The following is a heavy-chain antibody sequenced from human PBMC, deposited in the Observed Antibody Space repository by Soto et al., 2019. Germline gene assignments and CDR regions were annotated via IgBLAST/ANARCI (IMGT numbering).Heavy chain of an antibody. CDR2: ISGYNGDT. V-gene: IGHV1-18*01. CDR3: AKNGQPPYYYCGLHV. D-gene: IGHD2-8*01. CDR1: GYTFTRYG. J-gene: IGHJ6*02. Sequence: QGHLVQSGAEVKKPGASVKVSCKASGYTFTRYGISWVRQAPGQGLEWMGWISGYNGDTNYAQNLQGRVIMTMDTSTTTAYMELRSLTSDDTAVYYCAKNGQPPYYYCGLHVWGQGTTVTVSS.